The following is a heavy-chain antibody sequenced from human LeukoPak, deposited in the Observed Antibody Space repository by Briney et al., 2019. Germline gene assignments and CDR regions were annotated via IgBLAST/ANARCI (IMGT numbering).Heavy chain of an antibody. D-gene: IGHD3-16*01. CDR2: ISYDGGIT. CDR3: ARDSTYFYDGGSSGPHYFDY. Sequence: GRSLRLSCAASGFTFNRYSMLWVRQAPGKGPEWLAVISYDGGITHYADSVKDRFTISRDNFKNTLFLQLNSLRGDDTAVYYCARDSTYFYDGGSSGPHYFDYWGQGTLVTVSS. CDR1: GFTFNRYS. J-gene: IGHJ4*02. V-gene: IGHV3-30*01.